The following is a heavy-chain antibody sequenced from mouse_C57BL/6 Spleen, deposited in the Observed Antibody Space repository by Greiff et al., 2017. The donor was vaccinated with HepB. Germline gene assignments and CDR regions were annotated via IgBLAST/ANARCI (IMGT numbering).Heavy chain of an antibody. CDR2: ISSGSSTI. Sequence: EVKLMESGGGLVKPGGSLKLSCAASGFTFSDYGMHWVRQAPEKGLEWVAYISSGSSTIYYADTVKGRFTISRDNAKNTLFLQMTSLRSEDTAMYYCARRSFLYAMDYWGQGTSVTVSS. J-gene: IGHJ4*01. CDR1: GFTFSDYG. CDR3: ARRSFLYAMDY. V-gene: IGHV5-17*01.